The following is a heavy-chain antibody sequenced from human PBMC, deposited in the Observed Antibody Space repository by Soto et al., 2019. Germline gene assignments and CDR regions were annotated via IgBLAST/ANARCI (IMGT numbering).Heavy chain of an antibody. J-gene: IGHJ3*01. CDR2: INPNSGGT. CDR3: ARLITTSGVIINALNV. Sequence: GAPVEASWKARGCSFNGNYIQWVRQAPGQGLEWMGWINPNSGGTSYAQKFQGRVTMTRDTSITTAYMELSRLSSDDTAVYYCARLITTSGVIINALNVWGRGTMVTVS. CDR1: GCSFNGNY. D-gene: IGHD3-3*01. V-gene: IGHV1-2*02.